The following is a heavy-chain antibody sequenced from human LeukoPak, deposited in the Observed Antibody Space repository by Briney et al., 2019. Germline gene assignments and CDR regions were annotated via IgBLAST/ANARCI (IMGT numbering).Heavy chain of an antibody. CDR2: INHSGST. V-gene: IGHV4-34*01. CDR1: GGSFSGYY. Sequence: SETLSLTCAVYGGSFSGYYWSWIRQPPGKGLEWIGEINHSGSTNYNPSLKSRVTISVDTSKNQFSLKLSSVTAADTAVYYCAKGDTTWELPHDYWGQGTLVTVSS. D-gene: IGHD1-26*01. J-gene: IGHJ4*02. CDR3: AKGDTTWELPHDY.